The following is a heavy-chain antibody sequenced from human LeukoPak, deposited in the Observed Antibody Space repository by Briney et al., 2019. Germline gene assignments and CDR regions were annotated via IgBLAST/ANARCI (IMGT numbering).Heavy chain of an antibody. CDR3: ARDYYDSSASATFDH. Sequence: GGSLRLSCEASGFTFSDYTMNWVRQAPGKGLEWVSSISSDRSYIKYADSVKGRFSISRDNTKNSLFLEMRSLRIEDTAVYFCARDYYDSSASATFDHWGQGNVVTISS. D-gene: IGHD3-22*01. CDR2: ISSDRSYI. CDR1: GFTFSDYT. V-gene: IGHV3-21*01. J-gene: IGHJ4*02.